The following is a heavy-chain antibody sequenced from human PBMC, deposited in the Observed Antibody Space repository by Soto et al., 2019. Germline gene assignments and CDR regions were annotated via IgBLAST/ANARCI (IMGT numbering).Heavy chain of an antibody. J-gene: IGHJ4*02. Sequence: QVQLQESGPGLVRPSETLSLTCTVSSDSISSYYWIWIRQSPGKGLEWIGYTDYSGNTNYNPSLKSRVNISGDTSKNQFSLRRSSVTAADTAVYYCARAVGDPLYYLDYWGQGTLVTVSS. V-gene: IGHV4-59*08. CDR3: ARAVGDPLYYLDY. D-gene: IGHD6-19*01. CDR1: SDSISSYY. CDR2: TDYSGNT.